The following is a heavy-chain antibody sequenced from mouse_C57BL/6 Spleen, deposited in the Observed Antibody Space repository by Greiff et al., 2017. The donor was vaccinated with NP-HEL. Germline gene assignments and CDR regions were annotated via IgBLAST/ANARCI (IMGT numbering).Heavy chain of an antibody. CDR3: ARSLLGLGRGRAMDY. CDR2: IDPSDSET. Sequence: QVQLKQPGAELVRPGSSVKLSCKASGYTFTSYWMHWVKQRPIQGLEWIGNIDPSDSETHYNQKFKDKATLTVDKSSSTAYMQLSSLTSEDSAVYYCARSLLGLGRGRAMDYWGQGTSVTVSS. J-gene: IGHJ4*01. V-gene: IGHV1-52*01. CDR1: GYTFTSYW. D-gene: IGHD4-1*01.